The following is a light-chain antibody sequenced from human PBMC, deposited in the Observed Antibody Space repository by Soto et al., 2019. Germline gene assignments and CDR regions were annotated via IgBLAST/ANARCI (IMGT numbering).Light chain of an antibody. Sequence: EIVLTQSPGTLSLSPGERATLSCRASQSVSSSYLAWYQQKPGQAPRLLIYGASSRATGIPDRFSGSGSGTDFTLTISSLETAHLAVYSSQYQIG. CDR3: QYQ. J-gene: IGKJ2*01. CDR1: QSVSSSY. CDR2: GAS. V-gene: IGKV3-20*01.